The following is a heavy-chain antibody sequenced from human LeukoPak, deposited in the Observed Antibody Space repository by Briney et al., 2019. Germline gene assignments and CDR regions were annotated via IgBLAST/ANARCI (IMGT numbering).Heavy chain of an antibody. CDR2: IYPGDSDT. J-gene: IGHJ4*02. D-gene: IGHD2-15*01. CDR3: ARLAAPYVGPPFFDY. Sequence: PGESLEISCKGSGYSFTTYWIGWVRQMPGKGLEWMGIIYPGDSDTRYSPSFQGQVTISADKSISTAYLQWSSLKASDTAMYYCARLAAPYVGPPFFDYWGQGTLVTVSS. CDR1: GYSFTTYW. V-gene: IGHV5-51*03.